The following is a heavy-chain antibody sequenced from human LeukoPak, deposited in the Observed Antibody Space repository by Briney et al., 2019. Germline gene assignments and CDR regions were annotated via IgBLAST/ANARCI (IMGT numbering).Heavy chain of an antibody. Sequence: PSETLSLTCTVSGGSISSGSYYWSWIRQPAGKGLEWIGRIYTSGSTNYNPSLKSRVTTSVDTSKNQFSLKLSSVTAADTAVYYCAKTTYSSSSPVDYWGQGTLVTVSS. CDR2: IYTSGST. CDR3: AKTTYSSSSPVDY. J-gene: IGHJ4*02. D-gene: IGHD6-6*01. CDR1: GGSISSGSYY. V-gene: IGHV4-61*02.